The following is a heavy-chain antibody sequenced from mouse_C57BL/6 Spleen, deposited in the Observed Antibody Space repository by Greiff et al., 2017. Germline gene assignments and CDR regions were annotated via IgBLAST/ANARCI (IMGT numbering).Heavy chain of an antibody. Sequence: EVQLQQSGTVLARPGASVKMSCKTSGYTFTSYWMHWVKQRPGKGLEWIGAIYPGNSDTSYNQKFKGKAKLTAVTSASTAYMELSSLTNEGSAVYYCTREDGYTHYYAMDYWGQGTSVTVSS. CDR1: GYTFTSYW. D-gene: IGHD2-3*01. V-gene: IGHV1-5*01. CDR2: IYPGNSDT. J-gene: IGHJ4*01. CDR3: TREDGYTHYYAMDY.